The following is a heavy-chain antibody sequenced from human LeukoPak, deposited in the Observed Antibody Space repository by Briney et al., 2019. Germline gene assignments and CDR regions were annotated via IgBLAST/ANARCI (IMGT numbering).Heavy chain of an antibody. CDR2: IGTAGDT. CDR1: GFTFSSCD. CDR3: ARGSQSWFDP. D-gene: IGHD4-11*01. Sequence: GGSLRLSCAASGFTFSSCDMHWVRQAPGKGLEWVSAIGTAGDTYYPGSVKGRFTISRENAKNSLYLQVNSLRAGDTAVYYCARGSQSWFDPWGQGTLVTVSS. V-gene: IGHV3-13*01. J-gene: IGHJ5*02.